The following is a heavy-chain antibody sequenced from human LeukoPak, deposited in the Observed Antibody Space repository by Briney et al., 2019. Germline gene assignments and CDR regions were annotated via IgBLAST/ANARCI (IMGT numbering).Heavy chain of an antibody. CDR3: ARERDAVPAATPIDY. V-gene: IGHV3-30-3*01. D-gene: IGHD2-2*01. CDR1: GFTFSSYA. J-gene: IGHJ4*02. Sequence: GGSLRLSCAASGFTFSSYAMHWVRQAPGKGLEWVAVISYDGSNKYYADSVKGRFTISRDNSKNTLYLQMNSLRAEDTAVYYCARERDAVPAATPIDYWGQGTLVTVSS. CDR2: ISYDGSNK.